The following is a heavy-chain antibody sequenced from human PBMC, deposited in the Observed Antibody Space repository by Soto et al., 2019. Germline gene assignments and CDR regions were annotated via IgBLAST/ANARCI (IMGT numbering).Heavy chain of an antibody. D-gene: IGHD3-16*01. Sequence: PSETLSLTCAVYGGSFSGYYWSWIRQPPGKGLEWIGEINHSGSTNYNPSLKSRVTISVDTSKNQFSLKLSSVTAADTAVYYCARNLFGGPYYYYGMDVWGQGTTVTV. V-gene: IGHV4-34*01. CDR2: INHSGST. CDR1: GGSFSGYY. CDR3: ARNLFGGPYYYYGMDV. J-gene: IGHJ6*02.